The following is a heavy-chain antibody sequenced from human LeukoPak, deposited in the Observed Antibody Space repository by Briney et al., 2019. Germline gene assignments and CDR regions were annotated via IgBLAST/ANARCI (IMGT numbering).Heavy chain of an antibody. CDR1: GGSISSGGYY. D-gene: IGHD3-10*01. V-gene: IGHV4-61*08. CDR3: ARKGDRGSAGFFDY. CDR2: IYHSGRT. Sequence: PSETLSLTCTVSGGSISSGGYYWSWIRQHPGKGLEWIGHIYHSGRTNYNPSLKSRVTMSVDRSKNQFSLKLSSVTAADTALYYCARKGDRGSAGFFDYWGQGTLVTVSS. J-gene: IGHJ4*02.